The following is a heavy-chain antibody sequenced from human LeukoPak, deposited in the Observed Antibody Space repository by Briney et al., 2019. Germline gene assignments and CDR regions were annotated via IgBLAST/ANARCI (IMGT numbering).Heavy chain of an antibody. CDR3: AINGGGDSGYGNFDY. V-gene: IGHV3-9*01. CDR2: INWNSDSI. J-gene: IGHJ4*02. CDR1: GFTFSSYA. Sequence: AGGSLRLSCAASGFTFSSYAMHWVRQVPGKGLEWVSGINWNSDSIGYADSVKGRFTTSRDNAKNSLYLQMNSLRAEDTAFYYCAINGGGDSGYGNFDYWGQETLVTVSS. D-gene: IGHD5-12*01.